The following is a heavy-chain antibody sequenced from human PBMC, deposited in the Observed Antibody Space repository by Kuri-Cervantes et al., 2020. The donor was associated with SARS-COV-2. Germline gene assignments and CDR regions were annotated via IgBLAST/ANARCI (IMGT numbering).Heavy chain of an antibody. D-gene: IGHD6-6*01. CDR1: GFTFSSYA. V-gene: IGHV3-64D*06. CDR3: VKDAWYSSSSLLFYFDY. Sequence: GESLKISCSASGFTFSSYAMHWVRQAPGKGLEYVSAISSNGGSTYYADSVKGRFTISRDNSKNTLYLQMSSLRAEDTAVYYCVKDAWYSSSSLLFYFDYWGQGTLVTVSS. J-gene: IGHJ4*02. CDR2: ISSNGGST.